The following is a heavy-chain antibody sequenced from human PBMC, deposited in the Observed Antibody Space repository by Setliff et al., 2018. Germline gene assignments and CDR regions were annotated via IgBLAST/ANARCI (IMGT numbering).Heavy chain of an antibody. CDR2: ISTSNGNT. Sequence: ASVKVSCKASGYTFTTHGISWVRQAPGQGLEWMGWISTSNGNTNYAQKFQGRVKITADESTSTAYMELSSLRSEDTAVYYCARLYYDSSGYHFWYFDLWGRGTLVTVSS. D-gene: IGHD3-22*01. V-gene: IGHV1-18*01. J-gene: IGHJ2*01. CDR3: ARLYYDSSGYHFWYFDL. CDR1: GYTFTTHG.